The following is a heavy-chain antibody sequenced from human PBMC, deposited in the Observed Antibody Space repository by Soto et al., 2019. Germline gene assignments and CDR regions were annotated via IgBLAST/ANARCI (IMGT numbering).Heavy chain of an antibody. J-gene: IGHJ4*02. CDR2: ISSSGGTT. CDR3: ARDLEPQYYFDS. Sequence: QVELVESGGDLVTPGGSLRLSCAAYRFTFSDYYMGWIRQAPGKGLEWVSYISSSGGTTYYADSVKGRFTISRDNAKNSLYLQMNSLRVEDTAVYYCARDLEPQYYFDSWGQGTLVTVSS. CDR1: RFTFSDYY. V-gene: IGHV3-11*01.